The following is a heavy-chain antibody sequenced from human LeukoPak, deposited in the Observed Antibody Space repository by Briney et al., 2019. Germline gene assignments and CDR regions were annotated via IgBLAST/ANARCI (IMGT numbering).Heavy chain of an antibody. D-gene: IGHD4-17*01. CDR1: GYTLTGYY. CDR2: INPNSGAT. J-gene: IGHJ4*02. Sequence: GASVKVSCKASGYTLTGYYIHWVRQAPGQGLEWMGWINPNSGATNYAQKFQGRVTMTRDTSISTAYMEVSRLRSDDTAVYYCARVGDYEIDYWGQGTLVTVSP. V-gene: IGHV1-2*02. CDR3: ARVGDYEIDY.